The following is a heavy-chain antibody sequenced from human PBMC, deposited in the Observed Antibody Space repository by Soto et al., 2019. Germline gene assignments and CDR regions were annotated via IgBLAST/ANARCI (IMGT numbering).Heavy chain of an antibody. CDR2: INPNSGGT. Sequence: DSVKVGCECTGCTLTGHYMHWVRQAPGQGLEWMGWINPNSGGTNYAQKFQGWVTMTRDTSISTAYMELSRLRSDDTAVYYCARGGRLLGYYYYGMDVWGQGTTVTVS. CDR3: ARGGRLLGYYYYGMDV. V-gene: IGHV1-2*04. CDR1: GCTLTGHY. D-gene: IGHD3-22*01. J-gene: IGHJ6*02.